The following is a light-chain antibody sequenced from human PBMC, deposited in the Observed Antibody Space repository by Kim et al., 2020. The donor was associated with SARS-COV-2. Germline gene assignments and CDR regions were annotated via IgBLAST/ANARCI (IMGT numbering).Light chain of an antibody. CDR3: QKYNSAPRT. CDR2: AAS. J-gene: IGKJ1*01. CDR1: QGISNY. V-gene: IGKV1-27*01. Sequence: ASVGDRITITCRASQGISNYLAWYQQKPGKVPKLLIYAASTLQSGVPSRFSGSGSGTDFTLTISSLQPEDVATYYCQKYNSAPRTFGQGTKVDIK.